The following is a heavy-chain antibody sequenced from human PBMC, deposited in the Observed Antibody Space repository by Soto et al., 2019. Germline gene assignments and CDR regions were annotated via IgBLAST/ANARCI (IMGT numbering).Heavy chain of an antibody. J-gene: IGHJ5*02. CDR3: ARVELELQGWFDP. CDR2: INHSGST. D-gene: IGHD1-7*01. V-gene: IGHV4-34*01. CDR1: GGSFSGYY. Sequence: PSETLSLTCAVYGGSFSGYYWSWIRQPPGKGLEWIGEINHSGSTNYNPSLKSRVTISVDTSKNQFSLKLSSVTAADTAVYYCARVELELQGWFDPWGQGTLVTVSS.